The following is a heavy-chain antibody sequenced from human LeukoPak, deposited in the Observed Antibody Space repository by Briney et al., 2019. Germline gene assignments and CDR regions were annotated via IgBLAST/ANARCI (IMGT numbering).Heavy chain of an antibody. D-gene: IGHD3-22*01. CDR2: ISYDGSNK. CDR1: GFTFSDYY. V-gene: IGHV3-30-3*01. Sequence: GGSLRLSCAASGFTFSDYYMSWIRQAPGKGLEWVAVISYDGSNKYYADSVKGRFTISRDNSKNTLYLQMNSLRAEDTAVYYCASGYDSSGSTLFDYWGQGTLVTVSS. CDR3: ASGYDSSGSTLFDY. J-gene: IGHJ4*02.